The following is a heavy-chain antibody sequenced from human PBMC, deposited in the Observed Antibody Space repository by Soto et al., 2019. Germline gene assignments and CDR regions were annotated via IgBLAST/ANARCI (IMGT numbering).Heavy chain of an antibody. V-gene: IGHV3-33*01. Sequence: PGGSLRLSCAASGFTFSSYGMHWVRQAPGKGLEWVAVIWYDGSNKYYADSVKGRFTISRDNSKNTLYLQMNSLRAEDTAVYYCARGPYSSSYLNFDYWGQGTLVTVSS. CDR2: IWYDGSNK. J-gene: IGHJ4*02. CDR1: GFTFSSYG. CDR3: ARGPYSSSYLNFDY. D-gene: IGHD6-6*01.